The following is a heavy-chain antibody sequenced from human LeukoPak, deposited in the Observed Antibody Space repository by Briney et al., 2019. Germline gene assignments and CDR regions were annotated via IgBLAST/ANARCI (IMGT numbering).Heavy chain of an antibody. V-gene: IGHV3-53*01. J-gene: IGHJ4*02. Sequence: PGGSLRLSCAASGFTFSSNYMSWVRQAPGKGLEWVSVIYSGGSTYYADSVKGRFTISRDNSKNTLYLQMNSLRAEDTAVYYCARWGSCSGGSCYFDYWGQGTLVTVSS. D-gene: IGHD2-15*01. CDR2: IYSGGST. CDR3: ARWGSCSGGSCYFDY. CDR1: GFTFSSNY.